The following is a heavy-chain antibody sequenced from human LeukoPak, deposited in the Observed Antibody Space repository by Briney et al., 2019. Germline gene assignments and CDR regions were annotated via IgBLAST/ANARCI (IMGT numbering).Heavy chain of an antibody. Sequence: PSETLSLTCVVSGDSFSSHYWTWIRQSPGKGQEWIGYISYIGSTNYNPSLKSRVTISIDTSKNQFSLKLRSVTAADTAVYYCARDIVTVTKGFDIWGQGTMVSVSS. CDR2: ISYIGST. D-gene: IGHD4-17*01. CDR3: ARDIVTVTKGFDI. CDR1: GDSFSSHY. V-gene: IGHV4-59*11. J-gene: IGHJ3*02.